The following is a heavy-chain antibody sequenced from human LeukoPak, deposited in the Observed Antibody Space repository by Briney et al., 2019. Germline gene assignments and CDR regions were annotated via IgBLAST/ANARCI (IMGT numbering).Heavy chain of an antibody. J-gene: IGHJ4*02. V-gene: IGHV5-10-1*01. Sequence: GESLKISCKGSGYSFTSYWISWVRQMPGKGLGWMGRIDPSDSYTNYSPSFQGHVTISADKSISTAYLQWSSLKASDTAMYYCARTGWEQWLGNDYWGQGALVTVSS. CDR3: ARTGWEQWLGNDY. CDR2: IDPSDSYT. D-gene: IGHD6-19*01. CDR1: GYSFTSYW.